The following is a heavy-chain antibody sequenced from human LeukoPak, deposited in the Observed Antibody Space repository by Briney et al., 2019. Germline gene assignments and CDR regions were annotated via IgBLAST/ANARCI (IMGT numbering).Heavy chain of an antibody. CDR3: AREAYNSGWR. J-gene: IGHJ4*02. CDR2: IRPDASKE. V-gene: IGHV3-30*02. D-gene: IGHD6-19*01. Sequence: GGSLRLSCAASGFTFSSYGMHWVRQAPGKGLEWVAFIRPDASKEYHADSVKGRFIISRDNSKKILYLQMNSLRPEDTAVYYCAREAYNSGWRWGQGTLVTVSS. CDR1: GFTFSSYG.